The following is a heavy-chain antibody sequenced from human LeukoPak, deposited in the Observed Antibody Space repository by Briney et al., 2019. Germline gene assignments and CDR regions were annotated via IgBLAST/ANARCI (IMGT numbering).Heavy chain of an antibody. J-gene: IGHJ3*02. Sequence: GGSLRLSCAASGFTVSSNYMSWVRQAPGKGLEWVSVIYSGGSTYYADSVKGRFTISRDNSKNTLYPQMNSLRAEDTAVYYCARERASIAFDIWGQGTMVTVSS. CDR1: GFTVSSNY. D-gene: IGHD1-1*01. CDR3: ARERASIAFDI. CDR2: IYSGGST. V-gene: IGHV3-66*02.